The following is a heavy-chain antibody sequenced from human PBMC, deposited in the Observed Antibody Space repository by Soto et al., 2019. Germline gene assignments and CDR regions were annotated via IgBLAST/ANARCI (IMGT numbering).Heavy chain of an antibody. V-gene: IGHV3-23*01. CDR1: GFTLRSYA. D-gene: IGHD6-19*01. Sequence: GSLRLSCAASGFTLRSYAMSWVRQAPGKGLEWVSAISGSSGSTYYANSVKGRFTISRDNSKNTLYLQMNSLRVEDTAVYYCAKDLGSSGWYFDYWGQGTLVTVSS. CDR3: AKDLGSSGWYFDY. J-gene: IGHJ4*02. CDR2: ISGSSGST.